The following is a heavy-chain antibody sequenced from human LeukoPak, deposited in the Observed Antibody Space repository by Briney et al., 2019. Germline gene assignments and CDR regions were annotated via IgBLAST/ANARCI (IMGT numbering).Heavy chain of an antibody. CDR1: GYTFTGYY. D-gene: IGHD2-2*01. J-gene: IGHJ4*02. CDR3: ARARRDIVVRFDY. CDR2: INPNSGGT. Sequence: ASVKVSCKASGYTFTGYYMHWVLQAPGQGLDWMGWINPNSGGTNYAQKFQGRVTMTRDTSISTAYMELSRLRSDDTAVYYCARARRDIVVRFDYWGQGTLVTVSS. V-gene: IGHV1-2*02.